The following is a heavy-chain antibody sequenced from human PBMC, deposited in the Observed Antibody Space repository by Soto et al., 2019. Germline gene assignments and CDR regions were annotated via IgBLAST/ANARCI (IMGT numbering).Heavy chain of an antibody. CDR3: ARAPPIQLWSLFDY. CDR2: INHSGST. V-gene: IGHV4-34*01. J-gene: IGHJ4*02. D-gene: IGHD5-18*01. CDR1: GGSFSGYY. Sequence: PSETLSLTCAVYGGSFSGYYWSWIRQPPGKGLEWIGEINHSGSTNYNPSLKSRVTISVDTSKNQFSLKLSSVTAADTAVYYCARAPPIQLWSLFDYWGQGTLVTVS.